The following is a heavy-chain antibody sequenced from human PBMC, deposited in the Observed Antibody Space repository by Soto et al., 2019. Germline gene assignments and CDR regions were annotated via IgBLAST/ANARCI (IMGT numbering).Heavy chain of an antibody. CDR3: ARQIAVAGNYYYYGMDV. CDR2: IDPSDSYT. Sequence: PGESLKISCKGSGYSFTSYWISWVRQMPWKGLEWMGRIDPSDSYTNYSPSFQGHVTISADKSISTAYLQWSSLKASDTAMYYCARQIAVAGNYYYYGMDVWGQGTTVTVSS. D-gene: IGHD6-19*01. V-gene: IGHV5-10-1*01. CDR1: GYSFTSYW. J-gene: IGHJ6*02.